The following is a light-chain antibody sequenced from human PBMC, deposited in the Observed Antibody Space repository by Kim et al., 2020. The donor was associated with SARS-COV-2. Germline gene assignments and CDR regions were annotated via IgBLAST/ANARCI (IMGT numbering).Light chain of an antibody. CDR3: QQRSTWPRT. V-gene: IGKV3-11*01. CDR2: DAS. Sequence: PGERASRAGRASQSVSIYLAWYQQKPGQAPRLLIYDASNRATGIPARFSGTGSGTDFTLTISSLEPEDFAVYYCQQRSTWPRTFGQGTKVDIK. J-gene: IGKJ1*01. CDR1: QSVSIY.